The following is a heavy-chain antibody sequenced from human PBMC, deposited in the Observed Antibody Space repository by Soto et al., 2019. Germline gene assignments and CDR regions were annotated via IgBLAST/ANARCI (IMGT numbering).Heavy chain of an antibody. J-gene: IGHJ6*02. CDR3: ARDGYKTYGMDV. CDR2: IIPSFGTT. CDR1: GGTFSSYA. D-gene: IGHD5-12*01. V-gene: IGHV1-69*05. Sequence: ASVKVSCKASGGTFSSYAISWVRQAPGQGLEWMGIIIPSFGTTNYAQKFQGRVTMTTDTSTSTAYMELSSLRSEDTAVYYCARDGYKTYGMDVWGQGTTVTVSS.